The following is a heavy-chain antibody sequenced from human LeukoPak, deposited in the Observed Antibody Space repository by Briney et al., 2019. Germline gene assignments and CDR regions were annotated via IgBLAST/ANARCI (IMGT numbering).Heavy chain of an antibody. V-gene: IGHV3-23*01. CDR3: AKTPGYCSSTSCYTGGNFDY. CDR2: ISGSGGST. D-gene: IGHD2-2*02. Sequence: GGSLRLPCAASGFTFSSYAMSWVRQAPGKGLEWVSAISGSGGSTYYADSVKGRFTISRDNSKNTLYLQMNSLRAEDTAVYYCAKTPGYCSSTSCYTGGNFDYWGQGTLVTVSS. J-gene: IGHJ4*02. CDR1: GFTFSSYA.